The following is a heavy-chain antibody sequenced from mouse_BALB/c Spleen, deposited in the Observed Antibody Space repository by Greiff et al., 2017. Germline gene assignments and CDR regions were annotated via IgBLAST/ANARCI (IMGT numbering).Heavy chain of an antibody. CDR3: ATTMITPWFAY. CDR2: INPSTGYT. J-gene: IGHJ3*01. D-gene: IGHD2-4*01. Sequence: QVQLKQSGAELAKPGASVKMSCKASGYTFTSYWMHWVKQRPGQGLEWIGYINPSTGYTEYNQKFKDKATLTADKSSSTAYMQLSSLTSEDSAVYYCATTMITPWFAYWGQGTLVTVSA. CDR1: GYTFTSYW. V-gene: IGHV1-7*01.